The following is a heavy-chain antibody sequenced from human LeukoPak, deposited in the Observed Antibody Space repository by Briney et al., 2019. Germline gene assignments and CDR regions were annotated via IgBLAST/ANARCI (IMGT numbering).Heavy chain of an antibody. J-gene: IGHJ6*04. D-gene: IGHD3-10*02. CDR1: GYTFNTYT. CDR3: AELGITMIGGV. CDR2: IDSSTSYI. V-gene: IGHV3-21*01. Sequence: GGSLRLSCAASGYTFNTYTMNWVRQAPGKGLEWVSSIDSSTSYIYYADSVKGRFTISRDNAKNSLYLQMNSLRAEDTAVYYCAELGITMIGGVWGKGTTVTISS.